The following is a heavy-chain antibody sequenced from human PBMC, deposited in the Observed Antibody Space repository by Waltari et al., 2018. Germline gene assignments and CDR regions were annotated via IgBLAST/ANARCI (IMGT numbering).Heavy chain of an antibody. CDR1: SGAIRSSVYY. Sequence: QLQLQESGPGLVKLSETLSLPCTVSSGAIRSSVYYWGWVRQPPGKGLEWLGRICYSGNTYDNPSLKNRVTISVDTSKNQFSLKVTSVTAADTAVYYCAKVWKNYRTDYWGQGTLVTVSS. J-gene: IGHJ4*02. CDR2: ICYSGNT. V-gene: IGHV4-39*07. D-gene: IGHD1-7*01. CDR3: AKVWKNYRTDY.